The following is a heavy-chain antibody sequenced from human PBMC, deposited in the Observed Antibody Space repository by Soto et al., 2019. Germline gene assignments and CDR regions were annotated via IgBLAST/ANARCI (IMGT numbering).Heavy chain of an antibody. CDR1: GGTFSSYA. J-gene: IGHJ5*02. Sequence: ASVKVSCKASGGTFSSYAISWVRQAPGQGLEWMGGIIPIFGTANYAQKFQGRVTITADESTSTAYMELSSLRSEDTAVYYCAAYRRLRFLEWSPPRVNWFDPWGQGPLVTVSS. CDR2: IIPIFGTA. CDR3: AAYRRLRFLEWSPPRVNWFDP. V-gene: IGHV1-69*13. D-gene: IGHD3-3*01.